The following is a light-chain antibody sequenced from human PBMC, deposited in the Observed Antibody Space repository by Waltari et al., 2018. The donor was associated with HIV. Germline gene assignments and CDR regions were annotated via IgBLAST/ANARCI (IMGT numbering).Light chain of an antibody. Sequence: QSSLTQPRSVSGSPGQPVTISSSGTSSDVGSYNYFSWYQQHPGKAPKLMIYDVSKRPLGVPDRFAGTRSGKTASLTISGLQAEDEAYYYCCSYAGMYTWVFGGGTKLTVL. J-gene: IGLJ3*02. V-gene: IGLV2-11*01. CDR3: CSYAGMYTWV. CDR2: DVS. CDR1: SSDVGSYNY.